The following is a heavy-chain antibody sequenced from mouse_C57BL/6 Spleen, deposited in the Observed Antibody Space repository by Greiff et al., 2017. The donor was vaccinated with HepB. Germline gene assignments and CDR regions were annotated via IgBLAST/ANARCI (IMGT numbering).Heavy chain of an antibody. CDR2: IYYSGTI. CDR3: ARRGYYGNYWYFDV. D-gene: IGHD2-1*01. CDR1: GISITTGNYR. V-gene: IGHV3-5*01. J-gene: IGHJ1*03. Sequence: EVMLVESGPGLVKPSQTVFLTCTVTGISITTGNYRWSWIRQFPGNKLEWIGYIYYSGTITYNPSLTSRTTITRDTPKNQFFLEMNSLTAEDTATYYCARRGYYGNYWYFDVWGTGTTVTVSS.